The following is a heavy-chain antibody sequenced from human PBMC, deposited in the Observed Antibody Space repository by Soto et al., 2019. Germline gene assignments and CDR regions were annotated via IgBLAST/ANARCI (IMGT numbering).Heavy chain of an antibody. CDR2: ISHDGSKK. Sequence: QVQLVESGGGVVHPGTSLRLSCAASGFTFSTHGMHWVRQAPGKGPEWVAVISHDGSKKYYVESVEGRFTISRENSKNIVHLQMNNVRAEDTAVYYCVKDKGPYYDFWSGQRWFDPWGQGTLVTVSS. CDR3: VKDKGPYYDFWSGQRWFDP. D-gene: IGHD3-3*01. V-gene: IGHV3-30*18. J-gene: IGHJ5*02. CDR1: GFTFSTHG.